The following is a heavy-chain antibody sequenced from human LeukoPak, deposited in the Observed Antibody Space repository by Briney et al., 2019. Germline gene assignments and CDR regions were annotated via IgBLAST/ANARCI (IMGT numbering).Heavy chain of an antibody. D-gene: IGHD1-26*01. V-gene: IGHV3-9*01. CDR3: AKDFVGAIQAFDI. Sequence: GGSLRLSCAASGFTFDDYAMHWVRQAPGRGLEWVSGISWNSGSIGYADSVKGRFTISRDNAKNSLYLQMNSLRAEDTALYYCAKDFVGAIQAFDIWGQGTMVTVSS. J-gene: IGHJ3*02. CDR1: GFTFDDYA. CDR2: ISWNSGSI.